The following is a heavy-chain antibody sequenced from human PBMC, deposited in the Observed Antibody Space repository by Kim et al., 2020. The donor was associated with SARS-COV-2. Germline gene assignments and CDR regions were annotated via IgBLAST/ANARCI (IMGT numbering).Heavy chain of an antibody. V-gene: IGHV4-39*01. Sequence: SETLSLTYTVSGGSISSSSYYWGWIRQPPGKGLEWIGSIYYSGSTYYNPSLKSRVTISVDTSKNQFSLKLSSVTAADTAVYYCARRSVGLYYYYGMDVWGQGTTVTVSS. D-gene: IGHD3-10*01. J-gene: IGHJ6*02. CDR3: ARRSVGLYYYYGMDV. CDR2: IYYSGST. CDR1: GGSISSSSYY.